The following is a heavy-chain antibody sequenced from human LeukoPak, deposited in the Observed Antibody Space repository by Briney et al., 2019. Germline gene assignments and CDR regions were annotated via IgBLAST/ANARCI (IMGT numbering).Heavy chain of an antibody. CDR2: ISVNNGNA. Sequence: ASVKVSCKASGYIFTSSGISWVRQAPGQGLEWMGWISVNNGNAKYAQKFQGRVTMTTDTSTTTAYMELRSLRSDDTAVYFCARPRNYYDNGGYYNWFDSWGQGTLVTASS. J-gene: IGHJ5*01. V-gene: IGHV1-18*01. CDR3: ARPRNYYDNGGYYNWFDS. CDR1: GYIFTSSG. D-gene: IGHD3-22*01.